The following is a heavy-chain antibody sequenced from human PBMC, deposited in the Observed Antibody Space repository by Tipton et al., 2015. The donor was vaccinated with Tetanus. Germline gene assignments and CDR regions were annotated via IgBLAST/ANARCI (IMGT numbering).Heavy chain of an antibody. V-gene: IGHV4-61*08. D-gene: IGHD6-13*01. J-gene: IGHJ4*02. CDR2: ISDSGLS. CDR3: ARGWGSSWYYFDY. CDR1: GASLRSGDYN. Sequence: LRLSCSVSGASLRSGDYNWSWIRQPPGKGLEWLAYISDSGLSNSNYFLKSRITISRDTSRNQFSLKLTSVTAADTAVYYCARGWGSSWYYFDYWGQGILVTVSS.